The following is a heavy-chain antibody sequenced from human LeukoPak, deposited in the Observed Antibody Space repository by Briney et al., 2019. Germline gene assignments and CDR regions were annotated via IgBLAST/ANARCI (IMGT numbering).Heavy chain of an antibody. V-gene: IGHV5-51*01. Sequence: GESLKISCKGSGYSFTSYWIGWVRQMPGKGLEWMGIIYPGDSDTRYSPSFQGQVTISADKSISTAYLQWSSLKASDTAMYYCARLPQWDLVSRGEDDFDYWGQGNLVSVSS. D-gene: IGHD1-26*01. CDR1: GYSFTSYW. CDR2: IYPGDSDT. J-gene: IGHJ4*02. CDR3: ARLPQWDLVSRGEDDFDY.